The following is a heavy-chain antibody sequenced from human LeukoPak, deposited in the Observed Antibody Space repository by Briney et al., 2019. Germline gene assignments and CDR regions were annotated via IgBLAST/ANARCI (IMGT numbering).Heavy chain of an antibody. J-gene: IGHJ4*02. D-gene: IGHD6-19*01. V-gene: IGHV3-48*01. CDR1: GFIFGRDS. CDR2: ISRDSDIR. Sequence: PGGSLTLSCAASGFIFGRDSMNWVRQAPGRGLEWISYISRDSDIRYYADSVRGRFHISRDNARNSLYLQMNSLRADDTAMYYCAKDYSSGWYDLIYWGQGTLVTVSS. CDR3: AKDYSSGWYDLIY.